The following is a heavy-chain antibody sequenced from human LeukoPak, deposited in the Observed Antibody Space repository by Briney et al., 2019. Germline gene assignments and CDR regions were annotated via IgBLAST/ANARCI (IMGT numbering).Heavy chain of an antibody. V-gene: IGHV3-33*01. CDR1: GFTFSSYD. J-gene: IGHJ4*02. CDR3: ATTYSAYCSRTSCYGRFDY. CDR2: IWYDGSNK. Sequence: PGRSLRLSCAASGFTFSSYDMHWVRQASGKGLEWVAVIWYDGSNKYYADSVKGRFTISRDNSKNTLYLQMNSLRAEDTAVYYCATTYSAYCSRTSCYGRFDYWGQGTLVTVSS. D-gene: IGHD2-2*01.